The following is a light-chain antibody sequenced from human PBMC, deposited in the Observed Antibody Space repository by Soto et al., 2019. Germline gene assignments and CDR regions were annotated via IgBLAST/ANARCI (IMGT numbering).Light chain of an antibody. CDR2: GAS. CDR3: QQYGSSPLT. V-gene: IGKV3-20*01. Sequence: EIVLTQSPGTPPLSPGERATLSCSSTQSVSSSYLAWYQQKPGQAPRLLIYGASSRATGIPDRFSGSGSGTDFTLTISRLEPEDVAVYYCQQYGSSPLTFGGGTKVDIK. J-gene: IGKJ4*01. CDR1: QSVSSSY.